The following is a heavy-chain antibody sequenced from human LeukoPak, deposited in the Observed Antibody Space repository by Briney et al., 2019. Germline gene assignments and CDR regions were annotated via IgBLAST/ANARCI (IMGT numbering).Heavy chain of an antibody. J-gene: IGHJ4*02. CDR3: ARVYFQYYYDSSGQNDY. V-gene: IGHV3-7*01. Sequence: GGSLRLSCAASGFTFSSYWMSCVRQAPGKGLEWVANIKQDGSEKYYVDSVKGRFTISRDNAKNSLYLQMNSLRAEGTAVYYCARVYFQYYYDSSGQNDYWGQGILVTVSS. D-gene: IGHD3-22*01. CDR2: IKQDGSEK. CDR1: GFTFSSYW.